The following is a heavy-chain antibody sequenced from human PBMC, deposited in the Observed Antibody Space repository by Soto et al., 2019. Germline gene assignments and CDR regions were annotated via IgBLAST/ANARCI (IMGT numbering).Heavy chain of an antibody. V-gene: IGHV4-31*03. CDR2: ISYTGYT. CDR3: ATTGGYGTPGDY. J-gene: IGHJ4*02. D-gene: IGHD5-12*01. Sequence: QVHLQESGPGLVKPSQTLSLNCTVSGGSVSSGDYYWTWIRQHPGKGLEWIGYISYTGYTYYNPSLESRVSMSVATSRTHFSLRLNSVTAADTAVYSCATTGGYGTPGDYWGQGTLVTVSS. CDR1: GGSVSSGDYY.